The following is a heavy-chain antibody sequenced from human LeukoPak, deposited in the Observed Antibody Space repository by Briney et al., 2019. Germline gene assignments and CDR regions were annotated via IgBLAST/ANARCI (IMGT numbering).Heavy chain of an antibody. CDR3: AKDPYYDILTGYYKEHYXDY. J-gene: IGHJ4*02. CDR1: GFTFSSYA. V-gene: IGHV3-23*01. D-gene: IGHD3-9*01. Sequence: GGSLRLSCAASGFTFSSYAMSWVRQAPGKGLEWVSAISGSGGSTYYADSVKGRFTISRDNSKNTLYLQMNSLRAEDTAVYYCAKDPYYDILTGYYKEHYXDYWGQGTLVTV. CDR2: ISGSGGST.